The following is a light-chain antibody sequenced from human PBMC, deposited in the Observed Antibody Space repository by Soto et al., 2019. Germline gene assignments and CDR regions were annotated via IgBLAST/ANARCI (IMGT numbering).Light chain of an antibody. CDR2: RAS. CDR3: QQYDDYPWT. Sequence: DIQMTQSPSSLSASVGVRVTITCRASQSISTWLAWFQQKPGKAPKLLIYRASSLESGAPSRFSGTGSGTEFTLTISSLQPDDFATYYCQQYDDYPWTFGQGTKVEIK. CDR1: QSISTW. V-gene: IGKV1-5*03. J-gene: IGKJ1*01.